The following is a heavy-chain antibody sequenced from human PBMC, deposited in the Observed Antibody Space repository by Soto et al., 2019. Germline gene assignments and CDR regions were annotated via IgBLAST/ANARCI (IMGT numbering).Heavy chain of an antibody. D-gene: IGHD4-4*01. CDR1: GGSFSGYY. Sequence: SETLSLTCAVYGGSFSGYYWSWIRQPPGKGLEWIGEINHSGSTNYNPSLKSRVTISVDTSKNQFSLKLSSVTAADTAVYYCARATVNRFSYWGQGTLVTVSS. CDR3: ARATVNRFSY. CDR2: INHSGST. V-gene: IGHV4-34*01. J-gene: IGHJ4*02.